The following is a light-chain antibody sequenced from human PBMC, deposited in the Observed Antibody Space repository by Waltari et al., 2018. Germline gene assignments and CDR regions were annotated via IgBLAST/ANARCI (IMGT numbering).Light chain of an antibody. CDR1: SPDIQNNT. J-gene: IGLJ3*02. V-gene: IGLV1-44*01. Sequence: QSVLTQPPSASGTPGQRVTICCSGLSPDIQNNTVNWYRQLPGTAPKLLIYVNSQRPSGVSDRFSGSKSGTSASLAISGLQSEDEDEYNCAPWDDSMSGLRVFGGGTKLTVL. CDR2: VNS. CDR3: APWDDSMSGLRV.